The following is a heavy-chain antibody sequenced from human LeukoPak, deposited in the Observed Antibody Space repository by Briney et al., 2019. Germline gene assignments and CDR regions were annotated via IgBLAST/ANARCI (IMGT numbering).Heavy chain of an antibody. D-gene: IGHD2-2*02. CDR2: INPNSGGT. J-gene: IGHJ6*02. Sequence: ASVKVSCKASGYTFTGYYMHWVRQAPGQGLEWMGWINPNSGGTNYAQKFQGRVTMTRDTSISTAYMELSRLRSDDTAAYYCARDRAIDIVVVPAAIPEGMDVWGQGTTVTVSS. CDR3: ARDRAIDIVVVPAAIPEGMDV. V-gene: IGHV1-2*02. CDR1: GYTFTGYY.